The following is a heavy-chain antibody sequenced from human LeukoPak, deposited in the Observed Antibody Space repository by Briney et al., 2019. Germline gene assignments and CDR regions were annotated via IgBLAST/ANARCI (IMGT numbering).Heavy chain of an antibody. CDR2: INDNGANT. D-gene: IGHD6-19*01. CDR3: TKGDGGWYPIDS. J-gene: IGHJ4*02. Sequence: GGSLRLSCAASGFTFKEYGMSWVRQAPGKGLEWVSTINDNGANTHYADSVKGRFTISRDSSKNTLCLQMNSLRADDTARYYCTKGDGGWYPIDSWGQGTLIIVSS. V-gene: IGHV3-23*01. CDR1: GFTFKEYG.